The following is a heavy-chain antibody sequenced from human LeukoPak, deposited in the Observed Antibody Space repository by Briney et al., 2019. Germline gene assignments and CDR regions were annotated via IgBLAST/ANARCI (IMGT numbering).Heavy chain of an antibody. Sequence: SETLSLTCTVSGGSISSYYWSWIRQPPGKGLEWIGYIYYSGSTNYNPSLKSRVTISVDTSKNQFSLKLSSVTAADTAVYYCARDLGFGIAAAEGYGMDVWGQGTTVTVSS. D-gene: IGHD6-13*01. J-gene: IGHJ6*02. CDR3: ARDLGFGIAAAEGYGMDV. CDR2: IYYSGST. V-gene: IGHV4-59*12. CDR1: GGSISSYY.